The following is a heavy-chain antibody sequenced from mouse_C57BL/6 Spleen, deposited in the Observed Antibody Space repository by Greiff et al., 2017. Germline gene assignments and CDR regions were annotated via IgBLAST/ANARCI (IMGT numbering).Heavy chain of an antibody. J-gene: IGHJ4*01. D-gene: IGHD2-4*01. Sequence: EVQLQQSGPELVKPGASVKISCKASGYSFTDYNMNWVKQSNGKSLEWIGVINPNYGTTSYNQKFKGKATLTVDQSSSTAYTQLNSLTSEDSAVYYCTRWDDYDGLGYYAMDYWGQGTSVTVSS. CDR1: GYSFTDYN. CDR2: INPNYGTT. V-gene: IGHV1-39*01. CDR3: TRWDDYDGLGYYAMDY.